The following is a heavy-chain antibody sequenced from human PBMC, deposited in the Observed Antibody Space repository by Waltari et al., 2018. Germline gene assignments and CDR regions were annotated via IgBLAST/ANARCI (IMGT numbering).Heavy chain of an antibody. J-gene: IGHJ4*01. Sequence: EVQLVESGGVVVQPGGSLRLSCAASGFSFDGYTMHWVRQAPGKGLEGVSLIRWGGSVIYYAESVKGRFTVSRDNSKNSLFLEMNSLRSEDTALYYCAKGSGLSFAPPLAWGHGTLVTVSS. CDR2: IRWGGSVI. CDR3: AKGSGLSFAPPLA. CDR1: GFSFDGYT. D-gene: IGHD3-3*01. V-gene: IGHV3-43*01.